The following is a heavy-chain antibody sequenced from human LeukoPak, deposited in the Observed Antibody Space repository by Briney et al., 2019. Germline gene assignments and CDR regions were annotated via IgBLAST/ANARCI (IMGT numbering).Heavy chain of an antibody. D-gene: IGHD3-10*01. Sequence: GGSLRLSCEGSGFTFSSYAMHWVRQAPGKGLEWVAVISNDGSDKNHADSVKGRFTISRDNSKNTLYFQMNTLRTDDTAMYYCARDRSLTMVRGVLEYYMDVWGKGTTVTISS. CDR3: ARDRSLTMVRGVLEYYMDV. CDR1: GFTFSSYA. V-gene: IGHV3-30*14. CDR2: ISNDGSDK. J-gene: IGHJ6*03.